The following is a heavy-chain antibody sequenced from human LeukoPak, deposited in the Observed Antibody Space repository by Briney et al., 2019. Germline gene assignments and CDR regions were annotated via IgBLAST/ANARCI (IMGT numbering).Heavy chain of an antibody. V-gene: IGHV4-30-4*01. J-gene: IGHJ4*02. Sequence: SQTLSLTCTVSGGSISSGDYYWSWIRQPPGKGLERIGYIFYSGDTYYNPSLKSRVTISVDTSYNQFSLRLSSVTAADTAVYYCARILRGFYDSSGYSDYWGQGTLVTVSS. CDR1: GGSISSGDYY. CDR2: IFYSGDT. CDR3: ARILRGFYDSSGYSDY. D-gene: IGHD3-22*01.